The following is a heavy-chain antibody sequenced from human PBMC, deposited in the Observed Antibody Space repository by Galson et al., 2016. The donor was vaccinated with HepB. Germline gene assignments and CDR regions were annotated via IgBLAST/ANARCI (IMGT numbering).Heavy chain of an antibody. J-gene: IGHJ4*02. V-gene: IGHV4-61*01. CDR1: GDFVSSENYH. CDR3: ATYKVGEGGRGD. D-gene: IGHD1-14*01. Sequence: SETLSLTCSVSGDFVSSENYHWSWIRRPPGKGLEWIGQMSKSGGTKYNPLLQSRLTMSVDTPKNQFSLRLSNVSPADTAVYYCATYKVGEGGRGDWGQGTLVIVSS. CDR2: MSKSGGT.